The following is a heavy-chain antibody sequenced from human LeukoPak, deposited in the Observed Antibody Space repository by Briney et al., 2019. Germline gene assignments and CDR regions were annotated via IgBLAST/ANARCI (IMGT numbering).Heavy chain of an antibody. CDR2: IKHSGST. J-gene: IGHJ6*02. V-gene: IGHV4-34*01. Sequence: SETLSLTCAVYGGSFSSYYWTWIRQPPWKGLEWIGEIKHSGSTNYNPSLMSRVAISVDTSKNQFSLKLSSVTAADTAVYYCASHYCSGGSCNYDYSGLDVWGQGTTVTVSS. D-gene: IGHD2-15*01. CDR3: ASHYCSGGSCNYDYSGLDV. CDR1: GGSFSSYY.